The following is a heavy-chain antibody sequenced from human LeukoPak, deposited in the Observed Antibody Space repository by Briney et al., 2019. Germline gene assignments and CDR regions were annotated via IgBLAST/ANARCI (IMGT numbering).Heavy chain of an antibody. CDR1: GFTFSSYS. CDR2: INHSGST. D-gene: IGHD4-17*01. J-gene: IGHJ6*02. CDR3: ARCDYGDYPYYYYYGMDV. Sequence: GSLRLSCAASGFTFSSYSMNWVRQPPGKGLEWIGEINHSGSTNYNPSLKSRVTISVDTSKNQFSLKLSSVTAADTAVYYCARCDYGDYPYYYYYGMDVWGQGTTVTVSS. V-gene: IGHV4-34*01.